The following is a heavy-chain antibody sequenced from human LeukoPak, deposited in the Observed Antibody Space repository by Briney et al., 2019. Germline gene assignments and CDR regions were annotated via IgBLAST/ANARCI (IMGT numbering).Heavy chain of an antibody. CDR3: AKTKLSIAARPYFDY. V-gene: IGHV3-30*18. Sequence: PGGSLRLSCAASGFTFSSYGMHWVRQAPGKGLEWVAAISYDGSNKYYADSVKGRFTISRDNSKNTLYLQMNSLRAEDTAVYYCAKTKLSIAARPYFDYWGQGTLVTVSS. J-gene: IGHJ4*02. D-gene: IGHD6-6*01. CDR2: ISYDGSNK. CDR1: GFTFSSYG.